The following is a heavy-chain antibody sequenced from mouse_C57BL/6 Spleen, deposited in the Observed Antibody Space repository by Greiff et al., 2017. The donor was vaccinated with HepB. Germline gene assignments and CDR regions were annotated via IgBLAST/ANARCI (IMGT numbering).Heavy chain of an antibody. V-gene: IGHV1-53*01. J-gene: IGHJ4*01. CDR2: INPSNGGT. CDR3: ARLPFRYAMDY. Sequence: VQLQQPGTELVKPGASVKLSCKASGYTFTSYWMHWVKRRPGQGLEWIGNINPSNGGTNYNEKFKSKATLTVDKSSNTAYMQLSSLTSEDSAVYYCARLPFRYAMDYWGQGTSVTVSS. CDR1: GYTFTSYW.